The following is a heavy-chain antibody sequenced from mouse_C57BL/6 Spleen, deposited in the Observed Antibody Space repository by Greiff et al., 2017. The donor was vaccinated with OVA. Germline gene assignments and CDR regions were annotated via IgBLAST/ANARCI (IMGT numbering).Heavy chain of an antibody. J-gene: IGHJ4*01. D-gene: IGHD2-1*01. CDR1: GFSLTSYG. CDR3: AKRGYYGNYDYAMDY. Sequence: VHLVESGPGLVQPSQSLSITCTVSGFSLTSYGVHWVRQSPGKGLEWLGVIWRGGSTDYNAAFMSRLSITKDNSKSQVFFKMNSLQADDTAIYYCAKRGYYGNYDYAMDYWGQGTSVTVSS. V-gene: IGHV2-5*01. CDR2: IWRGGST.